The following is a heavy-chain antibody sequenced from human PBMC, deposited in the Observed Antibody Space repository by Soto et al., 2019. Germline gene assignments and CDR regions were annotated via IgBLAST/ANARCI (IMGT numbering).Heavy chain of an antibody. CDR2: IYYSGIT. J-gene: IGHJ4*02. CDR1: GGSISSSIYY. D-gene: IGHD6-19*01. CDR3: ARQPKSSSGWYYFDY. Sequence: PSETLSLTCTVSGGSISSSIYYWGGIRPPPGKGLEWIGSIYYSGITYYNPSLKSRVTISVDTSKNQFSLKLSSVTAADTAVYYCARQPKSSSGWYYFDYWGQGTLGSVSS. V-gene: IGHV4-39*01.